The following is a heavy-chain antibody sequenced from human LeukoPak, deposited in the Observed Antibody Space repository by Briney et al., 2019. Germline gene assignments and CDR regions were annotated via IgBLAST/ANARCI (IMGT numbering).Heavy chain of an antibody. Sequence: MTSETLSLTCTVSGGSISSGTYYWSWIRQPAGKGVEWIGLIYASGSTDCNPSLKSRVTISVDTSKNQFSLKLNSVTAADTAVYYCARGGYNYGYIYWGQGTLVTVSS. V-gene: IGHV4-61*02. CDR3: ARGGYNYGYIY. D-gene: IGHD5-18*01. J-gene: IGHJ4*02. CDR2: IYASGST. CDR1: GGSISSGTYY.